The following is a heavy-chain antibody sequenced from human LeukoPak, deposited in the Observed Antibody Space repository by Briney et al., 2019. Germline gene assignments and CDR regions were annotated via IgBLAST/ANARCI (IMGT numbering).Heavy chain of an antibody. CDR1: GYTFTSYG. Sequence: ASVKVSCKASGYTFTSYGISWVRQAPGQGLEWMGWTSAYNGNTNYAQKLQGRVTMTTDTSTSTAYMELRSLRSDDTAVYYCARVPESDYYYYYMDVWGKGTTVTVSS. CDR3: ARVPESDYYYYYMDV. J-gene: IGHJ6*03. D-gene: IGHD2/OR15-2a*01. CDR2: TSAYNGNT. V-gene: IGHV1-18*01.